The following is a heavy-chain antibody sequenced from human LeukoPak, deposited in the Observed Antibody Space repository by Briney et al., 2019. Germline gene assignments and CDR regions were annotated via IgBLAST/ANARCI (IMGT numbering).Heavy chain of an antibody. V-gene: IGHV1-46*01. CDR2: INPSGGST. Sequence: GASVKVSCKASGYTFTSYYMHWVRQAPGQGLEWMGIINPSGGSTSYAQKFQGRVTMTRDTSTSTVYMELSSLRSEDTAVYHCARDPVAGSSGYRFDPWGQGTLDTVSS. J-gene: IGHJ5*02. CDR1: GYTFTSYY. D-gene: IGHD6-19*01. CDR3: ARDPVAGSSGYRFDP.